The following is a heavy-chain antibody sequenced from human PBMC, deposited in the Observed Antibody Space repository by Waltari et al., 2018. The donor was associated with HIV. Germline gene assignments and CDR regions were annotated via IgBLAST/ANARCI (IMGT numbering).Heavy chain of an antibody. Sequence: KVVDSGGGLVEPGRSLKLSCAISGFDFYGFALSWFRQAPGKRVEWVERIRNDHLGGTKHYAASVRGRFVISREGSRGIAYLQMNSLKAQDRGIYYYSIDHAYLYLLDYWGQGTLVTVSS. CDR3: SIDHAYLYLLDY. CDR2: IRNDHLGGTK. CDR1: GFDFYGFA. J-gene: IGHJ4*02. V-gene: IGHV3-49*01.